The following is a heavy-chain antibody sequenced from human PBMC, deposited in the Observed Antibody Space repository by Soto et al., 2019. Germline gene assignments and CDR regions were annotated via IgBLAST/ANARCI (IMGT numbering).Heavy chain of an antibody. CDR1: GDSIRSSNW. J-gene: IGHJ4*02. CDR3: ARDRGYGSGALDY. V-gene: IGHV4-4*02. CDR2: VYQSGRP. Sequence: QVQLQESGPGLVKPSGTLSLTCVVSGDSIRSSNWWTWVRQPPGKGLEWIGEVYQSGRPNYNPSLKSRITIAVDKSNHRCSLKLNSVTAADTALYYCARDRGYGSGALDYWGQGTLVTVSS. D-gene: IGHD6-19*01.